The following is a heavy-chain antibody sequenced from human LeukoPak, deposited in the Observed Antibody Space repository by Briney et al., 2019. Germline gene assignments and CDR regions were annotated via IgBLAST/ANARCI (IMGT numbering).Heavy chain of an antibody. D-gene: IGHD3-10*01. J-gene: IGHJ4*02. CDR3: ARLPQARSGNWDY. V-gene: IGHV1-8*01. CDR1: GYTFTSYD. CDR2: MNPNSGNT. Sequence: GASVKVSCKASGYTFTSYDINWVRQATGQGLEWMGWMNPNSGNTGYAQKFQGRVTMTRNTSISTAYMELSSLTSEDTAVYYCARLPQARSGNWDYWGQGTLVTVSS.